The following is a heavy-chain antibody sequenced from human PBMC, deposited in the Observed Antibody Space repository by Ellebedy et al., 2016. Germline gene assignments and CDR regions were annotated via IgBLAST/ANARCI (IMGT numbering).Heavy chain of an antibody. Sequence: GGSLRLSCAASGFTLTNFAMSWVRQAPGKGLEWVSSIFGSDNALYADSVKGRFTISRDNSKNTLYLQMNSLRADDTAVYYCAKFYVHCGDCGSDYWGQGTLVTVSS. CDR1: GFTLTNFA. D-gene: IGHD2-21*02. V-gene: IGHV3-23*01. CDR2: IFGSDNA. CDR3: AKFYVHCGDCGSDY. J-gene: IGHJ4*02.